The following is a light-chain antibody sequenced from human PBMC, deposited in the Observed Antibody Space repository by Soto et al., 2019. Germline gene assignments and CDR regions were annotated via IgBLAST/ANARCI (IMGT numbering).Light chain of an antibody. J-gene: IGLJ2*01. V-gene: IGLV2-14*03. Sequence: QSALTQPASVSGSPGQSITISCTGSSSDVGGYNYVSWYQQHPGKAPKLMIYDVSNRPSGVSNRFSGSKSGNTASLTISGLQAEDEADYYCSSYTSRNTVLFGGGTKLTVL. CDR1: SSDVGGYNY. CDR2: DVS. CDR3: SSYTSRNTVL.